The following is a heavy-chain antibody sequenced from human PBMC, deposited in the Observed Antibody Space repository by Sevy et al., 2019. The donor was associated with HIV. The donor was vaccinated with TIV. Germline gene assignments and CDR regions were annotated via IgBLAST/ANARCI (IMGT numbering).Heavy chain of an antibody. V-gene: IGHV1-24*01. D-gene: IGHD3-22*01. CDR1: GYTLTELS. CDR2: FDPEDGET. J-gene: IGHJ4*02. Sequence: ASVKVSCKVSGYTLTELSMHWVRQAPGKELEWMGGFDPEDGETIYAQKFQGRVTMTEDTSTDTAYMELSSLRSEDTAVYYCATSPYYYDSSGYGNMDYWGQGTLVTVSS. CDR3: ATSPYYYDSSGYGNMDY.